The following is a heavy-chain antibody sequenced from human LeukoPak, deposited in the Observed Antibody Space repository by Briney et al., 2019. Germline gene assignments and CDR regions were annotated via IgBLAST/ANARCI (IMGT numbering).Heavy chain of an antibody. V-gene: IGHV3-33*01. CDR2: IWYDGSNK. CDR3: ARVGRHYDFWSGYYYYYGMDV. D-gene: IGHD3-3*01. CDR1: GFTFSSYG. Sequence: PGRSLRLSCAASGFTFSSYGMHWVRQAPGKGLEWVAVIWYDGSNKYYADSVKGRFTISRDNSKNTLYLQMNSLRAEDTAVYYCARVGRHYDFWSGYYYYYGMDVWGQGTTVTVSS. J-gene: IGHJ6*02.